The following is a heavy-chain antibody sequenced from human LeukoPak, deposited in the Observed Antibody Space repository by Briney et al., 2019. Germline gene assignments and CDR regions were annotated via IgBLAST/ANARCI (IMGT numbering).Heavy chain of an antibody. V-gene: IGHV3-33*06. CDR1: GFTFSSYG. D-gene: IGHD5-12*01. CDR3: AKDNFIVATILGWYFDL. CDR2: IWYDGSNK. Sequence: PGRSLRLSCAASGFTFSSYGMHWVRQAPGKGLEWVAVIWYDGSNKYYADSVKGRFTISRDNSKNTLYLQMNSLRAEHTAVYYCAKDNFIVATILGWYFDLWGRGTLVTVSS. J-gene: IGHJ2*01.